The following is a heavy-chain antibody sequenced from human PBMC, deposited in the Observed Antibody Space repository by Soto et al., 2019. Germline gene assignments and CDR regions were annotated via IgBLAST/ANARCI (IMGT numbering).Heavy chain of an antibody. CDR3: ATRGTSAPVLYYFDY. Sequence: QVQLQESGPGLVKPSQTLSLTCTVSGGSISSGNYYWSWIRQPPGKGLEWIGFISYSGSTYYNASLKSRFTISVDTSKNQFSLNLSFVPAADPAVYYCATRGTSAPVLYYFDYWGQGTLVTVSS. CDR2: ISYSGST. J-gene: IGHJ4*02. V-gene: IGHV4-30-4*01. CDR1: GGSISSGNYY. D-gene: IGHD1-7*01.